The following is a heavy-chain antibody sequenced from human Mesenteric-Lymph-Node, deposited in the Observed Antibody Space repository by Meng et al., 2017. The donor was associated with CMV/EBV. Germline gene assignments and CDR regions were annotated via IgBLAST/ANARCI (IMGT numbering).Heavy chain of an antibody. D-gene: IGHD3-10*01. CDR2: INHSGST. CDR1: GGSFSGYY. J-gene: IGHJ4*02. V-gene: IGHV4-34*01. Sequence: PETLSLTCAVYGGSFSGYYWSWIRQPPGKGLEWIGEINHSGSTNYNPSLKSRVTISVDTSKNQFSLKLRSETAADTAVYYCARRITRRNYFDYWGQGTLVTVSS. CDR3: ARRITRRNYFDY.